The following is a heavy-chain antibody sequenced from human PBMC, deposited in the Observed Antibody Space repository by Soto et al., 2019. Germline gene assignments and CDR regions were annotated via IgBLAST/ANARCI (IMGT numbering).Heavy chain of an antibody. J-gene: IGHJ4*02. D-gene: IGHD2-21*02. V-gene: IGHV4-59*08. CDR2: IYDTGST. CDR1: GGSISSYY. Sequence: QVQLQESGPGLVKPPETLSLTCTVSGGSISSYYWSWIREPPRKGLEWIGYIYDTGSTHYNPALKSRVTISVDTSKNQFSLKLSSVPAADTAVYYCARGDSVNFGYWGQGTLVTVSS. CDR3: ARGDSVNFGY.